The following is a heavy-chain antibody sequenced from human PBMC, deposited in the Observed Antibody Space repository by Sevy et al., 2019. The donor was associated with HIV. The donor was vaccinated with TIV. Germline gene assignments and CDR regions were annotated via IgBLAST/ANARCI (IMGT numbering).Heavy chain of an antibody. J-gene: IGHJ6*02. Sequence: SETLSLTCTVSGGSVSSGSYYWSGIRQPPGKGQEWIGYIYYSGGTNYNPSLKSRVTISVDTSKNQFSLKLSSVTAADTAVYYCARDRYSYGMNYYYGMDVWGQGTTVTVSS. CDR3: ARDRYSYGMNYYYGMDV. V-gene: IGHV4-61*01. D-gene: IGHD5-18*01. CDR1: GGSVSSGSYY. CDR2: IYYSGGT.